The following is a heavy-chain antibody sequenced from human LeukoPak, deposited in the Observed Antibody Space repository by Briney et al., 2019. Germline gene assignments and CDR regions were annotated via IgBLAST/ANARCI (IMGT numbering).Heavy chain of an antibody. D-gene: IGHD6-19*01. V-gene: IGHV4-39*07. CDR1: GGSISSSSYY. CDR3: AQRAVAGSYYFDY. J-gene: IGHJ4*02. CDR2: INHSGST. Sequence: PSETLSLTCTVSGGSISSSSYYWSWIRQPPGKGLEWIGEINHSGSTNYNPSLKSRVTISVDTSKNQFSLKLSSVTAADTAVYYCAQRAVAGSYYFDYWGQGTLVTVS.